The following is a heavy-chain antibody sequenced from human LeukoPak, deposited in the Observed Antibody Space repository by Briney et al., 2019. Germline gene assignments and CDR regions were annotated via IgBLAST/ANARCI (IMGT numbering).Heavy chain of an antibody. D-gene: IGHD3-10*01. CDR1: GGSISSSSYY. CDR3: ARDFGARGNFQD. CDR2: IYYSGST. J-gene: IGHJ1*01. Sequence: PSETLSLTCTVSGGSISSSSYYWGWIRQPPGKGLEWIGSIYYSGSTNYNPSLKSRVTISVDTSKNQFSLKLNSMTAADTAVYYCARDFGARGNFQDWGQGTLVTVSS. V-gene: IGHV4-39*07.